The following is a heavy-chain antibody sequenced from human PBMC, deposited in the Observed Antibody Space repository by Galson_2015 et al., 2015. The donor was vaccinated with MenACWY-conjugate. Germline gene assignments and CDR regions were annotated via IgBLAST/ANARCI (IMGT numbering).Heavy chain of an antibody. V-gene: IGHV3-23*05. J-gene: IGHJ3*01. CDR2: INTSGSRT. Sequence: SLRLSCAVSGFTFSTFGMSWVRQAPGKGLEWVAAINTSGSRTYYADSVKGRFTISRDNSDNTLYLQMNSLRAADTAVYYCAKASFGVTIGEVFAFDSWGQGTMITVSS. CDR3: AKASFGVTIGEVFAFDS. D-gene: IGHD3-3*01. CDR1: GFTFSTFG.